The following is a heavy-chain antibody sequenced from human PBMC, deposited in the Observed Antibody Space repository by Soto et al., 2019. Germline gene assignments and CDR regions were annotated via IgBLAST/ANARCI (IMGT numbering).Heavy chain of an antibody. Sequence: SGPALVNRTQTLTLTCTFSGFSLSTNGVGVGWIRQPPGKALEWLALIYWDDDKRYSPSLKSRLTITKDTSKNQVVLTMTSMDPVDTATYYCAHRLGRYCSGGSCYYDWFDPWGQGTLVTVSS. CDR1: GFSLSTNGVG. CDR3: AHRLGRYCSGGSCYYDWFDP. V-gene: IGHV2-5*02. D-gene: IGHD2-15*01. CDR2: IYWDDDK. J-gene: IGHJ5*02.